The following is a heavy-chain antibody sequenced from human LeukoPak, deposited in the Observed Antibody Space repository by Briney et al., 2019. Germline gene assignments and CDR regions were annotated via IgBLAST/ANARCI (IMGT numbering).Heavy chain of an antibody. D-gene: IGHD5-18*01. J-gene: IGHJ4*02. CDR3: ARGRGYSYVYLDY. CDR1: GYTFTGYY. V-gene: IGHV1-2*02. CDR2: INPNSGGT. Sequence: GASVKVSCKASGYTFTGYYMHWVRQAPGQGLEWMGWINPNSGGTNYAQKFQGRVTMTRDTSISTAYMELSSLRSEDPAVYYCARGRGYSYVYLDYWGQGTLVTVSS.